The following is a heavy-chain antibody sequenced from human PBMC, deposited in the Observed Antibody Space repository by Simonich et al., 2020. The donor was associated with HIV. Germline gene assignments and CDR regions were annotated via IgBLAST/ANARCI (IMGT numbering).Heavy chain of an antibody. D-gene: IGHD6-13*01. J-gene: IGHJ1*01. CDR1: GGSFSGYY. V-gene: IGHV4-34*01. CDR2: INHSGST. Sequence: QVQLQQWGAGLLKPSETLSLTCAVYGGSFSGYYWSWIRQSPGKGLGWIGEINHSGSTNHNPSLKSRVTISVDTSKNQFSLKLSSVTAADTAVYYCARLTAGGLGEYFQHWGQGTLVTVSS. CDR3: ARLTAGGLGEYFQH.